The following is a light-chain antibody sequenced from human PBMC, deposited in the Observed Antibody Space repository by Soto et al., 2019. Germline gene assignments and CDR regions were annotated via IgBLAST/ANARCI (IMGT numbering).Light chain of an antibody. CDR3: QQYGSSPLIS. CDR1: QTVSITY. J-gene: IGKJ5*01. Sequence: VLTQSPGTLSLSPGESATLSCSAIQTVSITYLTWYQQKPGQAPRLLIFGASKRATGIPDRFSGSGSGRDFTLTISGLEPEDFAVYYCQQYGSSPLISFGQGTRLENK. CDR2: GAS. V-gene: IGKV3-20*01.